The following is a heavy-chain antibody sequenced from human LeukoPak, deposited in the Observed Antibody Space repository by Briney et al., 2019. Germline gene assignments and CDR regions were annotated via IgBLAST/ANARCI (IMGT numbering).Heavy chain of an antibody. Sequence: GGSLRLSCAVSGFALGSEAMSWVRQSPARGLEWVASISPGGGTTYYADYVKGRFTISRDNSKNTLYLQMNSLRLEDTAGYYCAKGAGYSSNWNFDYWGQGTLVTVSS. D-gene: IGHD6-13*01. V-gene: IGHV3-23*01. J-gene: IGHJ4*02. CDR2: ISPGGGTT. CDR1: GFALGSEA. CDR3: AKGAGYSSNWNFDY.